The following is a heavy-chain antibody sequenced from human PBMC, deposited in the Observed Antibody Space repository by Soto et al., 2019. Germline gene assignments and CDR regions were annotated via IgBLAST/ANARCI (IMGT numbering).Heavy chain of an antibody. J-gene: IGHJ4*02. CDR1: GGSISSYY. Sequence: QVQLQESGPGLVKPSETLSLTCTVSGGSISSYYWSWIRQPPGKGLEWIGYIYYSGSTNYNPSLKSRVTISVDTSKNQFSLKLSSVTAADTAVDYCARSSLPWSGYQYFDYWGQGTLVTVSS. CDR2: IYYSGST. V-gene: IGHV4-59*01. D-gene: IGHD3-3*01. CDR3: ARSSLPWSGYQYFDY.